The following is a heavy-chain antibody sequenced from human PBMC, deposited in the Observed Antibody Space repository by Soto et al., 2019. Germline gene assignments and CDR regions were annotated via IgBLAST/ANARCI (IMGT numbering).Heavy chain of an antibody. D-gene: IGHD3-9*01. CDR3: ARQRNIVLDILTGLDV. Sequence: PSETLSLTCTVSGGSISSYYWSWIRQPPGKGLEWIGYIYYSGSTNYNPSLKSRVTIPVDTSKNQFSLKLSSVTAADTAVYYCARQRNIVLDILTGLDVRGQGTKVTVSS. CDR1: GGSISSYY. CDR2: IYYSGST. V-gene: IGHV4-59*08. J-gene: IGHJ6*02.